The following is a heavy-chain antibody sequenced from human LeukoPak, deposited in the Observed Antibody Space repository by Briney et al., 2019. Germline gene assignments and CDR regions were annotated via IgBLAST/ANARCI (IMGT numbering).Heavy chain of an antibody. Sequence: GGSLRLSCEASGFTFSSYEMNWVRQAPGKGLEWVSYISSSGRTIYYADSVKGRFTISRDNAKNSLYLQMNSLRAEDTAVYYCARGQLWIDYWGQGTLVTVSS. J-gene: IGHJ4*02. CDR2: ISSSGRTI. D-gene: IGHD3-10*01. V-gene: IGHV3-48*03. CDR3: ARGQLWIDY. CDR1: GFTFSSYE.